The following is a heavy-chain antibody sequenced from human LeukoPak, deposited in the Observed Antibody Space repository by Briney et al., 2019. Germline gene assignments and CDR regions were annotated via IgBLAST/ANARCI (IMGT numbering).Heavy chain of an antibody. Sequence: GGSLRLSCAASGFTFSIFWMTWVRQAPGKGLEWVANIKQDGSEKYYVDSVKGRFTISRDNAENSLYLQMNSLRAEDTALYYCARASASGWFPPPDYWGRGTLVTVSS. CDR2: IKQDGSEK. D-gene: IGHD6-19*01. CDR3: ARASASGWFPPPDY. J-gene: IGHJ4*02. V-gene: IGHV3-7*04. CDR1: GFTFSIFW.